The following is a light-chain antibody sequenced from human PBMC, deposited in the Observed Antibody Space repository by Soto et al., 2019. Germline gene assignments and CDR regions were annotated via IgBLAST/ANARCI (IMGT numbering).Light chain of an antibody. CDR2: GNT. CDR1: SSNIGANYD. J-gene: IGLJ1*01. Sequence: QSVLTQPHSVSGAPGQRVTISCTGSSSNIGANYDVHGYPQLPVAAPKVVIYGNTNRPSGVPARYSGSKSGPSASLVITGLQAEDEADYYCLSYDNSLRGYVLGAATKGT. CDR3: LSYDNSLRGYV. V-gene: IGLV1-40*01.